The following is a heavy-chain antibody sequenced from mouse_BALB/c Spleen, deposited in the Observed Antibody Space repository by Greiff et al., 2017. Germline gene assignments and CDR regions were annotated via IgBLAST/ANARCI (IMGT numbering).Heavy chain of an antibody. CDR2: INPYNGDT. D-gene: IGHD1-2*01. CDR1: GYSFTGYF. Sequence: EVQVVESGPELVKPGASVKISCKASGYSFTGYFMNWVMQSHGKSLEWIGRINPYNGDTFYNQKFKGKATLTVDKSSSTAHMELRSLASEDSAVYYCASGRLRLPFDYWGQGTTLTVSS. J-gene: IGHJ2*01. CDR3: ASGRLRLPFDY. V-gene: IGHV1-20*02.